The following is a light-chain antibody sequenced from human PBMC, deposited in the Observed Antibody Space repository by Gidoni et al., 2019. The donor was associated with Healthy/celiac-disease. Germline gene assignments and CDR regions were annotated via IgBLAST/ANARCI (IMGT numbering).Light chain of an antibody. CDR1: QSPLHRNGYNY. Sequence: DIVMTQSPLSLHVTHGEPASISCRSSQSPLHRNGYNYLDWYLQKPGQSPQLLLYLASKRASVVPDRFSGSGSGTDFTLKISRVEAEDVGVYYCMHALQTPFTFGPGTKVDIK. CDR3: MHALQTPFT. J-gene: IGKJ3*01. CDR2: LAS. V-gene: IGKV2-28*01.